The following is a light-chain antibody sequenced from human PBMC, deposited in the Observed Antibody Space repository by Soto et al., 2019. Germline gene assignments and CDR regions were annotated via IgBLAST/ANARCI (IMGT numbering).Light chain of an antibody. CDR3: QQYDNLPLT. CDR2: DAS. J-gene: IGKJ4*01. CDR1: QDIKNY. Sequence: DIQMTQSPYSLSASVGDRVTITCQASQDIKNYLNWYQQKSGKAPKLLIYDASDLETGVPSRFSGSGSGTDFTFTINSLQPEDIATYYWQQYDNLPLTFGGGTKVEIK. V-gene: IGKV1-33*01.